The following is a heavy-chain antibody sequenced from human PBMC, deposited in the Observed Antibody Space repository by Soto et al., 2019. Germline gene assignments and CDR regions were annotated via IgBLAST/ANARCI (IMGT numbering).Heavy chain of an antibody. V-gene: IGHV4-31*03. CDR3: ARAGDPHTLIYQDPGSMFDP. Sequence: SETLSLTCTVSGGSISSGGYYWSWIRQHPGKGLEWIGYIYYSGSTYYNPSLKSRVTISVDTSKNQFSLKLSSVTAADTAVYYCARAGDPHTLIYQDPGSMFDPWGQGTLVTVSS. J-gene: IGHJ5*02. CDR2: IYYSGST. CDR1: GGSISSGGYY. D-gene: IGHD3-10*01.